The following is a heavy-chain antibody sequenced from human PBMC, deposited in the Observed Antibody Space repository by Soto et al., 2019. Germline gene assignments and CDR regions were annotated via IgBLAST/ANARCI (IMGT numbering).Heavy chain of an antibody. V-gene: IGHV3-23*01. CDR1: GFTFSSYA. D-gene: IGHD6-19*01. Sequence: EVQLLESGGGLVQPGGSLRLSCAASGFTFSSYAMSWVRQAPGKGLEWVSAISGSGGSTYYADSVKGRFTISRDNSKNTLYLQMNSLRAEDTAVYYCASPQRRYSSGWRGAFDIWGQGTMVTVSS. J-gene: IGHJ3*02. CDR3: ASPQRRYSSGWRGAFDI. CDR2: ISGSGGST.